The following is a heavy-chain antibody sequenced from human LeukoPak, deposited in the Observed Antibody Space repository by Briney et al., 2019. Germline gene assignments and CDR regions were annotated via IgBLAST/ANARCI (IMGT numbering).Heavy chain of an antibody. CDR3: AKLGGYYYYWFDY. V-gene: IGHV3-23*01. CDR2: ISGSGGST. D-gene: IGHD3-22*01. CDR1: GFTFSSYA. Sequence: GGSLRLSCAASGFTFSSYAMSWVRQAPGKGLEWVSAISGSGGSTYYADSVKGRFTISKDNSKNTLYLQMNSLRAEDTAVYYCAKLGGYYYYWFDYWGQGTLVTVSS. J-gene: IGHJ4*02.